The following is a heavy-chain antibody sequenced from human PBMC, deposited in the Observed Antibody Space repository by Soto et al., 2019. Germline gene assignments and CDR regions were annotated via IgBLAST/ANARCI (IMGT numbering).Heavy chain of an antibody. CDR2: ISSSGSTI. Sequence: KTGGSLRLSCAASGFTFSDYYMSWIRQAPGKGLEWVSYISSSGSTIYYADSVKGRFTISRDNAKNSLYLQMNSLRAEDTAVYYCAGNSGYYYYGMDVWGQGTTVTVSS. D-gene: IGHD1-7*01. J-gene: IGHJ6*02. CDR3: AGNSGYYYYGMDV. V-gene: IGHV3-11*01. CDR1: GFTFSDYY.